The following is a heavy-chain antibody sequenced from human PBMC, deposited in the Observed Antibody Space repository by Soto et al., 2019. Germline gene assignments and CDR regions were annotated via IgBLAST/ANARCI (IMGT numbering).Heavy chain of an antibody. D-gene: IGHD4-4*01. CDR3: ARGTDYTQIASYHYGMDV. J-gene: IGHJ6*02. CDR2: AYYSGST. CDR1: GKSVSTFY. Sequence: SETLSLTCTVSGKSVSTFYWSWIRQPPGKGLEWIGHAYYSGSTNYDPSLKSRVTISVDMSKNQVSLRLASVTAADTAVYYCARGTDYTQIASYHYGMDVWGQGTSVTVSS. V-gene: IGHV4-59*02.